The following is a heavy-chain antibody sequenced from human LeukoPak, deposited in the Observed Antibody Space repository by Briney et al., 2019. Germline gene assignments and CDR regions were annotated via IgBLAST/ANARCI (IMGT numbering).Heavy chain of an antibody. J-gene: IGHJ4*02. CDR3: ARGEQWLMYYFDY. CDR2: IYYSGST. CDR1: GGSISSYY. D-gene: IGHD6-19*01. Sequence: SETLSLTCTVSGGSISSYYWSWIRQPPGKGLEWIGSIYYSGSTYYNPSLKSQVTISVDTSKNQFSLKLSSVTAADTAVYYCARGEQWLMYYFDYWGQGTLVTVSS. V-gene: IGHV4-59*05.